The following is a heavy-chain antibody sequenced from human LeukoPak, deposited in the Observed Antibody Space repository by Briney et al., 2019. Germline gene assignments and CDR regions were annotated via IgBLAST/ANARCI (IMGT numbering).Heavy chain of an antibody. CDR1: GGSISTYH. CDR3: ARGPPPDFDY. CDR2: IYYSGDT. Sequence: AETLSLTCTVSGGSISTYHWSWIRQPPGKGLEWIGYIYYSGDTGQNPSLNGRATISVDTSKNQFSLKLSSVTAADTAVYYCARGPPPDFDYWGRGTLVTVSS. V-gene: IGHV4-59*12. J-gene: IGHJ4*02.